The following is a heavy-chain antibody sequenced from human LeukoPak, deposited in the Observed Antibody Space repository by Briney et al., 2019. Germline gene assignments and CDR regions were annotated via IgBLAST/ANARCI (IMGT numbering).Heavy chain of an antibody. V-gene: IGHV3-48*03. D-gene: IGHD3-10*02. J-gene: IGHJ6*04. Sequence: PGGSLRLSCAASGFTFSSYEMNWVRQAPGKGLEGVSYISSSGSTIYYPDSVKGRFTITRDNAKNSLYLQINSLRAEDTAVYYCAEFGITMIGGVWGKGTTVTISS. CDR3: AEFGITMIGGV. CDR1: GFTFSSYE. CDR2: ISSSGSTI.